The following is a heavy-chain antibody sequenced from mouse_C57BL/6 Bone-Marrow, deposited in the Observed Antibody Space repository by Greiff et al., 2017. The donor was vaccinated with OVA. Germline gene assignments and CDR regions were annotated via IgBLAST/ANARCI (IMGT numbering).Heavy chain of an antibody. Sequence: VQLKQSGPELVKPGASVKISCKASGYTFTDYYMNWVKQSHGKSLEWIGDINPNNGGTSYNQKFKGKATLTVDKSSSTAYMELRSLTSEDSAVYYCARSWDGSYYFDYWGQGTTLTVSS. CDR3: ARSWDGSYYFDY. CDR1: GYTFTDYY. V-gene: IGHV1-26*01. J-gene: IGHJ2*01. D-gene: IGHD4-1*01. CDR2: INPNNGGT.